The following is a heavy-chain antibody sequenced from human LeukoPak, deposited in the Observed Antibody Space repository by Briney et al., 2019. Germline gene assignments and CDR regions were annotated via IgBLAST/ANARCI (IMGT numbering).Heavy chain of an antibody. CDR3: ARGNWNYPFDY. Sequence: PSETLSLTCTVSGGSISSYYWSWIRQPPGKGLVWIGYIYYSGSTNCNPSLKSRVTISVDTSKNQFSLKLSSVTAADTAVYYCARGNWNYPFDYWGQGTLVTVSS. CDR1: GGSISSYY. D-gene: IGHD1-7*01. V-gene: IGHV4-59*01. CDR2: IYYSGST. J-gene: IGHJ4*02.